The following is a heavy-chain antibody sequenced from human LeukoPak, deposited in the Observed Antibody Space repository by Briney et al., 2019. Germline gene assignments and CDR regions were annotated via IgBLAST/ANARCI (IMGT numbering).Heavy chain of an antibody. Sequence: SETLSLTCTVSGGSISSGYYYWSWIRQPPGQGLEWIGYIFYNGNTYYNPSLKSRVAISSDTSKNQFSLRLSSVTAADTAVYYCARDRGFSGYDLAYWGQGILVTVSS. CDR1: GGSISSGYYY. J-gene: IGHJ4*02. V-gene: IGHV4-30-4*01. CDR3: ARDRGFSGYDLAY. CDR2: IFYNGNT. D-gene: IGHD5-12*01.